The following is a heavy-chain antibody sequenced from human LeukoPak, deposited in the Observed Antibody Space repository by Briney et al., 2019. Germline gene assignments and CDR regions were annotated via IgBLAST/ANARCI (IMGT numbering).Heavy chain of an antibody. D-gene: IGHD2-2*01. Sequence: ASVKVSCKASGYTFTGYYMHWVRQAPGQGLEWMGWINPNSGGTNYAQKFQGRVTMTRDTSISTAYMELSRLRSDDTAVYYCARGRGVVPAAITHDAFDIWGQGTMVTVSS. CDR3: ARGRGVVPAAITHDAFDI. CDR1: GYTFTGYY. J-gene: IGHJ3*02. V-gene: IGHV1-2*02. CDR2: INPNSGGT.